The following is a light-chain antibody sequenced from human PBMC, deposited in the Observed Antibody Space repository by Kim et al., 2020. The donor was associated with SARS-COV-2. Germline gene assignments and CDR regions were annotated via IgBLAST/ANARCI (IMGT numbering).Light chain of an antibody. Sequence: EIVMTQSPATLSVSPGERATLSCRASQSVSSNLAWYQQKPGQAPRLLIYATSTRATGIPARFSGSGSGTEFTLTISSLQSADFAVYYCQQYNNWPRGTFGPGTKVDIK. J-gene: IGKJ3*01. CDR3: QQYNNWPRGT. V-gene: IGKV3-15*01. CDR2: ATS. CDR1: QSVSSN.